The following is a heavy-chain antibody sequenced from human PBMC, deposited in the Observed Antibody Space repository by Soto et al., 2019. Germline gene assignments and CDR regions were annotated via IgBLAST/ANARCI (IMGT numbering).Heavy chain of an antibody. D-gene: IGHD1-7*01. CDR3: AISAGNYAMDY. CDR1: GYSFGSNC. J-gene: IGHJ4*02. V-gene: IGHV5-51*01. CDR2: IYPGDSDT. Sequence: GESQKISCTASGYSFGSNCIGWVRQMPGKGLEWMGIIYPGDSDTRYSPSFQGQVLISADKSMNTAYLQWSYLKASDTAMYYCAISAGNYAMDYWGQGTLVTVSS.